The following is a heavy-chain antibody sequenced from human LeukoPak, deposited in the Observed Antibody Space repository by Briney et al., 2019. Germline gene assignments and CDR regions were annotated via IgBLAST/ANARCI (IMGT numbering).Heavy chain of an antibody. J-gene: IGHJ5*02. D-gene: IGHD6-13*01. CDR2: IYNSESI. CDR3: ARDRSSSYTRDWFDP. CDR1: GGSISGYY. V-gene: IGHV4-4*07. Sequence: SETLSLTCTVSGGSISGYYWSWIRQPAGKGLEWIGRIYNSESINYNPSLKSRVTMSIDTSKIQFSLKLNSVTAADTAVYYCARDRSSSYTRDWFDPWGQGVLVTVSS.